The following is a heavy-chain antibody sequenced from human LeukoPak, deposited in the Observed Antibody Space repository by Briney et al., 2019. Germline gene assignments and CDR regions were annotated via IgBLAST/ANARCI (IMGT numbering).Heavy chain of an antibody. CDR3: AKDQGPVPAAMYYYYYGMDV. D-gene: IGHD2-2*01. CDR1: GFTFSSYA. J-gene: IGHJ6*02. V-gene: IGHV3-23*01. Sequence: GGSLRLSCAASGFTFSSYAMSWVRQAPGKGLEWVSGISTSGGSTSYADSVKGRFTISRDNSKNTLYLQMNSLRAEDTAVYYCAKDQGPVPAAMYYYYYGMDVWGQGTTVTVSS. CDR2: ISTSGGST.